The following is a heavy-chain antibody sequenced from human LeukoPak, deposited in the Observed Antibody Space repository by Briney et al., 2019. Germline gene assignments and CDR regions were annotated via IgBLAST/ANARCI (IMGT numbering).Heavy chain of an antibody. V-gene: IGHV4-38-2*02. CDR3: VRSGRGTYYYFDY. CDR1: GYSISSGYY. J-gene: IGHJ4*02. D-gene: IGHD1-26*01. CDR2: IYHSGST. Sequence: SETLSLTCTVSGYSISSGYYWGWIRQPPGKGLEWIGSIYHSGSTYYNPSLKSRVTISVDTSKNQFSLKLSSVTAADTAVYCCVRSGRGTYYYFDYWGQGTLVTVSS.